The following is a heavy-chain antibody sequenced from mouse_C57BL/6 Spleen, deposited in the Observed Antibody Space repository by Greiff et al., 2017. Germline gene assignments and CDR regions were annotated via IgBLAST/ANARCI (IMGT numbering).Heavy chain of an antibody. CDR2: INYDGSST. D-gene: IGHD4-1*01. CDR1: GFTFSDYY. V-gene: IGHV5-16*01. J-gene: IGHJ2*01. CDR3: ARVWDKGLDY. Sequence: EVKVVESEGGLVQPGSSMKLSCTASGFTFSDYYMAWVRQVPEKGLEWVANINYDGSSTYYLDSLKSRFIISRDNAKNILYLQMSSLKSEDTATYYCARVWDKGLDYWGQGTTLTVSS.